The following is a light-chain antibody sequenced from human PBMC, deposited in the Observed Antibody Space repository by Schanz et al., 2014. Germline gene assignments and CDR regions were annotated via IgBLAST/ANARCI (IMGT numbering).Light chain of an antibody. CDR1: QSVTRY. CDR2: DAS. J-gene: IGKJ4*01. CDR3: QQYGSSPRGSLT. Sequence: EIVLTQSPGTLSLSPGERATLSCRASQSVTRYFAWYQQRPGQAPRLLIYDASNRATGIPARFSGSGSGTDFTLTISRLGPEDFAVYYCQQYGSSPRGSLTFGGGTKVEIK. V-gene: IGKV3-20*01.